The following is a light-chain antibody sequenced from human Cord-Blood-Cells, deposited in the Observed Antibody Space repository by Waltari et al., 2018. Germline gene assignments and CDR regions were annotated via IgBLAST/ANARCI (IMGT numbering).Light chain of an antibody. Sequence: EIVLTQSPGTLSLSPGERATLPCRASQSVSSSYLAWYQQKPGQAPRLLIYGASSRATGIPDRFSGSGSGTDFTLTISRLEPEDFAVYYCQQYGSSPMCTFGQGTKLEIK. CDR3: QQYGSSPMCT. J-gene: IGKJ2*02. CDR1: QSVSSSY. CDR2: GAS. V-gene: IGKV3-20*01.